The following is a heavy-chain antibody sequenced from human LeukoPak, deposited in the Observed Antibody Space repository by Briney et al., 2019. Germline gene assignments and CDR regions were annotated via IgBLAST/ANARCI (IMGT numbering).Heavy chain of an antibody. V-gene: IGHV3-23*01. D-gene: IGHD5-18*01. J-gene: IGHJ4*02. CDR1: GFIFRNYG. CDR3: AKDLGWIQFGY. CDR2: VSPNGETA. Sequence: GGSLRLSCAASGFIFRNYGMNWVRQPPGKGLEWVSGVSPNGETAYYADSVKGRFTISRDNSKNAVYLQVRSLRAEDTAVYYCAKDLGWIQFGYWGQGALVTVSS.